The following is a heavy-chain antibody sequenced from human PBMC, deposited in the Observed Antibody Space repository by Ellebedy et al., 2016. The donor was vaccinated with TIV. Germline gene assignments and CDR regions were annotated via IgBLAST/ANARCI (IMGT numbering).Heavy chain of an antibody. D-gene: IGHD2-15*01. V-gene: IGHV3-33*01. CDR1: GFTFSNYV. J-gene: IGHJ4*02. CDR3: ARDLADCSGGNCYDTRHYFDY. CDR2: IWYDGSKT. Sequence: GESLKISXATSGFTFSNYVMHWVRQAPGKGMEWVAVIWYDGSKTYYEDSVKGRFTISRDNSKSALYLQMNSLRAEDTAVYFCARDLADCSGGNCYDTRHYFDYWGQGTLVTVSS.